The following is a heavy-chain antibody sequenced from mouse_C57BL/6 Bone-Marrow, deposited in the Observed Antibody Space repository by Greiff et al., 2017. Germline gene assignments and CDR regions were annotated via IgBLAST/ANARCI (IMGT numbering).Heavy chain of an antibody. CDR3: TSFAY. V-gene: IGHV14-4*01. Sequence: VQLQQPGAELVRPGASVKLSCTASGFNFTDDYMHWVKQRPEQGLEWIGWIDPENGDTEYASKFQGKATITVDTSSNTAYLQLSSLTSEDTAVYYCTSFAYWGQGTLVTVSA. CDR2: IDPENGDT. J-gene: IGHJ3*01. CDR1: GFNFTDDY.